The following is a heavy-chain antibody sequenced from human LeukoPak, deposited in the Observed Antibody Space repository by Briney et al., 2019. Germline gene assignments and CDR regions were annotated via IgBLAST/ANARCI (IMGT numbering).Heavy chain of an antibody. D-gene: IGHD3-10*02. V-gene: IGHV3-23*01. J-gene: IGHJ6*04. CDR2: ISGSDGST. CDR1: GFTFSSSA. CDR3: AELGITMIGGV. Sequence: GGSLRLSCAASGFTFSSSAMSWVRLAPAKGLEWVSGISGSDGSTYYADSVKGRFTISRDNSKNTLFLQMNSLRAEDTAVYYCAELGITMIGGVWGKGTTVTISS.